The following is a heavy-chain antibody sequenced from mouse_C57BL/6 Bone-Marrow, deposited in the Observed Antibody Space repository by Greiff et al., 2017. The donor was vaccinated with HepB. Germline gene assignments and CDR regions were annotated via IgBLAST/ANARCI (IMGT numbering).Heavy chain of an antibody. D-gene: IGHD2-5*01. CDR2: INPSTGGT. Sequence: VQLKQSGPELVKPGASVKISCKASGYSFTGYYMNWVKQSPEKSLEWIGEINPSTGGTTYNQKFKAKATLTVDKSSSTAYMQLKSLTSEDSAVYYCAREDYSNYWYFDVWGTGTTVTVSS. CDR1: GYSFTGYY. J-gene: IGHJ1*03. V-gene: IGHV1-42*01. CDR3: AREDYSNYWYFDV.